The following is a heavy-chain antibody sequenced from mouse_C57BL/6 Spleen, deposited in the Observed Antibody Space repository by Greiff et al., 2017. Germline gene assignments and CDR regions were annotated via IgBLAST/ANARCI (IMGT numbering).Heavy chain of an antibody. CDR2: IDPEDGDT. J-gene: IGHJ3*01. CDR3: TLDSSGYAGFAY. D-gene: IGHD3-2*02. CDR1: GFNIKDYY. Sequence: EVQLQQSGAELVRPGASVKLSCTASGFNIKDYYMHWVKQRPEQGLEWIGRIDPEDGDTEYAPKFQGKATMTADTSSNTAYLQLSSLTSEDTAVYYCTLDSSGYAGFAYWGQGTLVTVSA. V-gene: IGHV14-1*01.